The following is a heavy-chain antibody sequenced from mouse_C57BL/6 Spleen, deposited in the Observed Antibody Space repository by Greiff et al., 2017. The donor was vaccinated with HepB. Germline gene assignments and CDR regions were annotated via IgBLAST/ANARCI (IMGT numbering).Heavy chain of an antibody. Sequence: EVQLQQSGPELVKPGASVKISCKASGYTFTDYYMNWVKQSHGKSLEWIGDINPNNGGTSYNQKFKGKATLTVDKSSSTAYMELRSLTSEDSAVYYCARDYSGSSLAYWGQGTLVTVSA. V-gene: IGHV1-26*01. CDR1: GYTFTDYY. J-gene: IGHJ3*01. D-gene: IGHD1-1*01. CDR2: INPNNGGT. CDR3: ARDYSGSSLAY.